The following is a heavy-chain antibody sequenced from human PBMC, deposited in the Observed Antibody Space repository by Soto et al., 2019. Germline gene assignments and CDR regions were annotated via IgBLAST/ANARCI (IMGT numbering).Heavy chain of an antibody. D-gene: IGHD2-2*01. J-gene: IGHJ4*02. Sequence: PSETLSLTCTVSGGSISSGGYYWSWIRQHPGKGLEWIGYIYYSGSTYYNPSLKSRVTISVDTSKNQFSLKLSSVSAADTAVYYSVVGAYQLLFHWGLGTLVTVSS. CDR2: IYYSGST. CDR1: GGSISSGGYY. CDR3: VVGAYQLLFH. V-gene: IGHV4-31*03.